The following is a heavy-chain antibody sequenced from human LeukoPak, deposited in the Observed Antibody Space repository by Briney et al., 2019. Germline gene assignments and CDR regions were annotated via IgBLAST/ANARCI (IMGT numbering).Heavy chain of an antibody. Sequence: GGSLRLSCVVSGFTFSRHAMNWVRQAPGKGLEWVSVISGSGNSVYYADSVKGRFTISRDNSKNTLYLQMNSLRDEDTAVYFCAKDHGEGYSYGYYFEYWGQGTLVTVSS. V-gene: IGHV3-23*01. CDR3: AKDHGEGYSYGYYFEY. CDR2: ISGSGNSV. CDR1: GFTFSRHA. J-gene: IGHJ4*02. D-gene: IGHD5-18*01.